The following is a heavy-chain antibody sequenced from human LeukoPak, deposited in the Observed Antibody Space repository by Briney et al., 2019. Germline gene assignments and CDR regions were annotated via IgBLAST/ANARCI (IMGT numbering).Heavy chain of an antibody. V-gene: IGHV4-4*07. J-gene: IGHJ4*02. Sequence: SETLSLTCTVSGGSISSYYWSWIRQPAGKGLEWIGRIYTSGSINYNPSLKSRVTMSVDTSKNQFSLKLSSVTAADTAVYYCARTSSIAARHDYWGQGTLVTVSS. CDR3: ARTSSIAARHDY. CDR1: GGSISSYY. D-gene: IGHD6-6*01. CDR2: IYTSGSI.